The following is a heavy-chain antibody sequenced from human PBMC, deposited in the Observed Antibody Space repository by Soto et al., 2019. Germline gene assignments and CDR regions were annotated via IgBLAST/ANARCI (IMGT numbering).Heavy chain of an antibody. CDR3: ARCKGYYYVSGWVDY. J-gene: IGHJ4*02. CDR2: IYYSGST. D-gene: IGHD1-26*01. CDR1: GGSISSYY. V-gene: IGHV4-59*06. Sequence: SSETLSLTCTVSGGSISSYYWSWIRQPPGKGLEWIGYIYYSGSTYYNPSLKSRVTISVDTSKNQFSLKLSSVTAADTAVYYCARCKGYYYVSGWVDYWGQGTLVTVSS.